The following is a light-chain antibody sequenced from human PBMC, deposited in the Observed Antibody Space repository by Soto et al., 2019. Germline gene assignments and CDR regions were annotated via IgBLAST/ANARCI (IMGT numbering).Light chain of an antibody. V-gene: IGKV3-11*01. CDR3: QQRYSWPYT. J-gene: IGKJ2*01. CDR2: DTS. CDR1: QSVSSY. Sequence: EIVLTQSAATLSVSPGERVIFSCRASQSVSSYLAWYQQKPGQAPRLLIYDTSNRATDIPARFSGSGSGTDFTLTISSLEAEDFAVYYCQQRYSWPYTFGQGTKLEIK.